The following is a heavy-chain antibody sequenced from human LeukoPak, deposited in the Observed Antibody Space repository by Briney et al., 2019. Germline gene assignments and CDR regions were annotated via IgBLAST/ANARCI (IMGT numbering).Heavy chain of an antibody. CDR2: IKSKTDGGTT. CDR1: GFTFSNAW. V-gene: IGHV3-15*01. J-gene: IGHJ4*02. D-gene: IGHD3-3*01. CDR3: TTLRFLEWLPTDY. Sequence: GGSLRLSCAASGFTFSNAWMSWVRQAPGKGLEWVGRIKSKTDGGTTDYAAPVKGRFTISRDDSKNTLYLQMNSLKTEDTAVYYCTTLRFLEWLPTDYWGQGTLVTVSS.